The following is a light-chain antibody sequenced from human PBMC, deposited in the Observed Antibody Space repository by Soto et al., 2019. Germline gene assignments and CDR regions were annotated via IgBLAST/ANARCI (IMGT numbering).Light chain of an antibody. CDR1: SSDVGDYKY. J-gene: IGLJ1*01. Sequence: QSALTQPASVSGSPGQSITISCTGTSSDVGDYKYVSWYQQNPDKAPKLIIFVNSNRPSGISNRFSASKSGNTASLTISGLQAEDEAAYYCSSYTSSDTPYVFGTGTKLTVL. CDR3: SSYTSSDTPYV. CDR2: VNS. V-gene: IGLV2-14*01.